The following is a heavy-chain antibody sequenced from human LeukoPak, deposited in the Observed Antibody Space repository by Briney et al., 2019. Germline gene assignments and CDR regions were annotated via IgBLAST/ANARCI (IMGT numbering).Heavy chain of an antibody. CDR2: IIPIFGTA. V-gene: IGHV1-69*01. CDR3: ARSAKTAMVEVCYFDY. Sequence: SVKVSCKASGGTFSSYAISWVRQAPGQGLEWMGGIIPIFGTANYAQKFQGRVTITADESTSTAYMELSSLRSEDTAVYYCARSAKTAMVEVCYFDYWGQGSLVTVSS. CDR1: GGTFSSYA. J-gene: IGHJ4*02. D-gene: IGHD5-18*01.